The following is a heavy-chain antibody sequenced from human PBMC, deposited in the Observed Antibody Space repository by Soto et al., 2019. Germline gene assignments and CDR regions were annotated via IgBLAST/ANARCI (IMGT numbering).Heavy chain of an antibody. CDR1: GCTFSSYS. Sequence: LXLSCAASGCTFSSYSMTWVRQAPGKGLEWVAHITASGGTTYYADSVKGRFTISRDTSRNTLYLQMNSLRAEDTALYYCAKCMQAYWNYDAHHIWGQGTMVTASS. D-gene: IGHD1-7*01. V-gene: IGHV3-23*01. J-gene: IGHJ3*02. CDR2: ITASGGTT. CDR3: AKCMQAYWNYDAHHI.